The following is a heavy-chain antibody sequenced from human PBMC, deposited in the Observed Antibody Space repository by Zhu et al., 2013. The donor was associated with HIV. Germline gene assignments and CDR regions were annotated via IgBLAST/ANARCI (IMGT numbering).Heavy chain of an antibody. CDR3: AKDSGAAIWGYMDV. V-gene: IGHV3-43D*03. CDR1: GFTFDDYA. J-gene: IGHJ6*03. Sequence: EVQLVESGGVVVQPGGSLRLSCAASGFTFDDYAMHWVRQAPGKGLEWVSLISWDGGSTYYADSVKGRFTISRDNSKNSLYLQMNSLRAEDTALYYCAKDSGAAIWGYMDVWGKGTTVTVSS. CDR2: ISWDGGST. D-gene: IGHD2-2*01.